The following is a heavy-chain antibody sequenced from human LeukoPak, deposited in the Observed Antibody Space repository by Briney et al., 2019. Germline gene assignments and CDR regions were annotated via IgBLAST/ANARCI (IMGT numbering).Heavy chain of an antibody. J-gene: IGHJ4*02. CDR2: IWYDGNNE. CDR1: GFTFSNYG. D-gene: IGHD1-26*01. V-gene: IGHV3-33*01. Sequence: GGSLRLSCAASGFTFSNYGMHWVRQAPGKGLEWVAVIWYDGNNEYYVESVKGRFTISRDNSKNTLYLQMNSLRAKDTAVYYCARDSGSYYSYFDCWGQGTLVTVSS. CDR3: ARDSGSYYSYFDC.